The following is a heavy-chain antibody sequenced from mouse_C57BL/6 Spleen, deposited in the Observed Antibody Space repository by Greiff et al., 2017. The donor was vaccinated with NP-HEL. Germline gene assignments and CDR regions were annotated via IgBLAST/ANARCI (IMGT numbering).Heavy chain of an antibody. CDR1: GYTFTSYW. CDR2: IHPNSGTT. Sequence: VQLQQSGAELVKPGASVKLSCKASGYTFTSYWMHWVKQRPGQGLEWIGMIHPNSGTTNYNEKFRSKATLTVDKSSSTAYIQLSSLTSEDSAVYYCSRYYGSREDYFDYWGQGTTLTVSS. J-gene: IGHJ2*01. CDR3: SRYYGSREDYFDY. V-gene: IGHV1-64*01. D-gene: IGHD1-1*01.